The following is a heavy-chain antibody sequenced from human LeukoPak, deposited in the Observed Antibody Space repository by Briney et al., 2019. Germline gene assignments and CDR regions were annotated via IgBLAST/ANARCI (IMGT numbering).Heavy chain of an antibody. CDR3: ASMLRAETFIDH. CDR1: GGSIASNSYY. J-gene: IGHJ4*02. CDR2: IFYSGGL. V-gene: IGHV4-39*02. D-gene: IGHD3-10*02. Sequence: SETLSLTCTVSGGSIASNSYYWGWVRQPPGKGLEWIGSIFYSGGLNYTPSLKSRVTISADASKNTFSLKLTSVTVADTSVYFCASMLRAETFIDHWGQGTPVTVSS.